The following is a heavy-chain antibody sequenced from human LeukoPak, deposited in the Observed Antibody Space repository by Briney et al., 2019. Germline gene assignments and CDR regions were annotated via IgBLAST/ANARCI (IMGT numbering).Heavy chain of an antibody. Sequence: ASVKVSCKASGYTFTNYYIHWVRQAPGQGLEWMGIINPSGGSTGYAQKSQGRVTMTRDTSTNTVYMELSSLRSEDTAFYYCARVPFRTDFDYWGQGTLVTVSS. CDR3: ARVPFRTDFDY. J-gene: IGHJ4*02. CDR2: INPSGGST. V-gene: IGHV1-46*01. CDR1: GYTFTNYY. D-gene: IGHD1-14*01.